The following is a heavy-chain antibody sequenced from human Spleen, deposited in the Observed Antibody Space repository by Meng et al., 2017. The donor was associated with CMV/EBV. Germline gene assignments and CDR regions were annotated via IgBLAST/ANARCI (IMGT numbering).Heavy chain of an antibody. D-gene: IGHD3-3*01. CDR2: IKQEGSEK. Sequence: GGSLRLSCAASGFTFSSYWMSWVRQAPGKGLEWVANIKQEGSEKYYVDSVKGRLTISRDNAKNSLYLQVNSLRAEDTAVYYCARGIFGVDDNWFDPWGQGTLVTVSS. CDR1: GFTFSSYW. CDR3: ARGIFGVDDNWFDP. J-gene: IGHJ5*02. V-gene: IGHV3-7*01.